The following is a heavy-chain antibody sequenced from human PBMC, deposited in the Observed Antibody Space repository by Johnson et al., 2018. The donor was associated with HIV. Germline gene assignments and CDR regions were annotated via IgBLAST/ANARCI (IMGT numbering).Heavy chain of an antibody. CDR1: EFTVSSNY. CDR2: IKSKTDGGTT. CDR3: TTDLASDAFDI. J-gene: IGHJ3*02. V-gene: IGHV3-15*01. Sequence: VQLVESGGGLIQPGGSLRLSCAASEFTVSSNYMSWVRQAPGKGLEWVGRIKSKTDGGTTDYAAPVKGRFTISRDDSKNTLYLQMNSLKTEDTAVYYCTTDLASDAFDIWGQGTMVTVSS.